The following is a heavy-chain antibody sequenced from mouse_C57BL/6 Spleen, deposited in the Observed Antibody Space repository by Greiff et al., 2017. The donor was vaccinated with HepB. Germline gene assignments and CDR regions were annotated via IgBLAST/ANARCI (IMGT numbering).Heavy chain of an antibody. V-gene: IGHV5-17*01. CDR2: ISSGSSTI. CDR3: ARPGSHYAMDY. Sequence: EVHLVESGGGLVKPGGSLKLSCAASGFTFSDYGMHWVRQAPEKGLEWVAYISSGSSTIYYADTVKGRFTIARDNAKNTLFLQMTSLRSEDTAMYYCARPGSHYAMDYWGQGTSVTVSS. J-gene: IGHJ4*01. CDR1: GFTFSDYG.